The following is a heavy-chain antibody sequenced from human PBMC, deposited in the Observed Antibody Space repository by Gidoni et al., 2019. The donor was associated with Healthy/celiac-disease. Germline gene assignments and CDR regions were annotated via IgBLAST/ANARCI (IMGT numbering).Heavy chain of an antibody. V-gene: IGHV3-30-3*01. CDR3: ARDNVVVVAANGENWFDP. J-gene: IGHJ5*02. D-gene: IGHD2-15*01. CDR2: ISYDGSNK. Sequence: QVQLVESGGGVVQPGRSLRLSCAASGFTFSSYARHWVRQAPGKGLEWVAVISYDGSNKYYADSVKGRFTISRDNSKNTLYLQMNSLRAEDTAVYYCARDNVVVVAANGENWFDPWGQGTLVTVSS. CDR1: GFTFSSYA.